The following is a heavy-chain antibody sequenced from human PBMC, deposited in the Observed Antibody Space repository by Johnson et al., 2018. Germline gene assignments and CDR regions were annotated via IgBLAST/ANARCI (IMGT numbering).Heavy chain of an antibody. J-gene: IGHJ1*01. CDR3: ARGAGYPSEYVQH. V-gene: IGHV4-59*01. Sequence: QVQLQESGPGLLKPSETLSLTCTVSGGSINSYYWSWIRQSPGKGLEWIGYVHYSGSTNYNPSLKSRVTISVGTSKDQFSLKVNSVTAADTAVYYCARGAGYPSEYVQHWGQGTLVTVSS. D-gene: IGHD3-16*02. CDR1: GGSINSYY. CDR2: VHYSGST.